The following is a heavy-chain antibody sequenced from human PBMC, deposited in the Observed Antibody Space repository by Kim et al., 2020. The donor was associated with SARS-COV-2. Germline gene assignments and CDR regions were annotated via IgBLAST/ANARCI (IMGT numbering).Heavy chain of an antibody. J-gene: IGHJ6*02. Sequence: ASVKVSCKASGYTFTSYYMHWVRQAPGQGLEWMGIINPSGGSTSYAQKFQGRVTMTRDTSTSTVYMELSSLRSEDTAVYYCARDGDIVVVPAAMRYYYYYGMDVWGQGTTVTVSS. D-gene: IGHD2-2*01. V-gene: IGHV1-46*01. CDR3: ARDGDIVVVPAAMRYYYYYGMDV. CDR1: GYTFTSYY. CDR2: INPSGGST.